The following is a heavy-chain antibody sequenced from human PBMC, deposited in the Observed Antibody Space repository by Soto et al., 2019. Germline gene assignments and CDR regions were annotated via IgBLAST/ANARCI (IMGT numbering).Heavy chain of an antibody. Sequence: EVQLLESGGGLVQPGGSLRLSCAASGFTFSSYAMSWVRQAPGKGLEWVSGISGSGGNTYYADSVKGRFTISRDNSKNTLYLQMDSLRDADTADYYCTKDGGIVLVSTALNWGQGTLVTVSS. V-gene: IGHV3-23*01. D-gene: IGHD2-2*01. J-gene: IGHJ4*02. CDR3: TKDGGIVLVSTALN. CDR2: ISGSGGNT. CDR1: GFTFSSYA.